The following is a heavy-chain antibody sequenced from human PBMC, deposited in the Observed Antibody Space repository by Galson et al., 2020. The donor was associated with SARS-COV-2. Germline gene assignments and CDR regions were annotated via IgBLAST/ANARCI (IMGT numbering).Heavy chain of an antibody. Sequence: SETLSLTCAVSGDSISSSNWWNWVRQSPGKGLEWLGELYHTGDTTYNTSLKGRVTISVDKSKNQFSLKVRSVTAADTAVYYCASDTRRPSVVVAATLPYGGQGIRFTVS. CDR2: LYHTGDT. CDR3: ASDTRRPSVVVAATLPY. V-gene: IGHV4-4*02. CDR1: GDSISSSNW. J-gene: IGHJ4*02. D-gene: IGHD2-15*01.